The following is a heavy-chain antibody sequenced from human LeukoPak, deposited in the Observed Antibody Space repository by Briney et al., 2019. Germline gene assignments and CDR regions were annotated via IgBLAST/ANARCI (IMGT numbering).Heavy chain of an antibody. CDR2: ISGYNGNT. CDR3: ARTNYYDSSGYYGYFDSSGYYVYFDY. Sequence: ASVKVSCKASGYTLSSYGISWVRQAPGQGLEWMGWISGYNGNTKYAQKVQGRVTMTTDTSTSTAYMELRSLTSDDTAVYHCARTNYYDSSGYYGYFDSSGYYVYFDYWGQGTLVTVSS. D-gene: IGHD3-22*01. V-gene: IGHV1-18*01. CDR1: GYTLSSYG. J-gene: IGHJ4*02.